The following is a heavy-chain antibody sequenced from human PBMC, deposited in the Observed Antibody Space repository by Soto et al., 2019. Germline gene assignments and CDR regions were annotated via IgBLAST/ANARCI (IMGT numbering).Heavy chain of an antibody. Sequence: LSLTCTVSGGSISSGDYYWSWIRRPPGKGLEWIGYIYYSGSTYYNPSLKSRVTISVDTSKNQFSLKLSSVTAAGTAVYYCARIILFDYGDYYFDYWGQGTLVTVSS. CDR1: GGSISSGDYY. J-gene: IGHJ4*02. V-gene: IGHV4-30-4*01. D-gene: IGHD4-17*01. CDR3: ARIILFDYGDYYFDY. CDR2: IYYSGST.